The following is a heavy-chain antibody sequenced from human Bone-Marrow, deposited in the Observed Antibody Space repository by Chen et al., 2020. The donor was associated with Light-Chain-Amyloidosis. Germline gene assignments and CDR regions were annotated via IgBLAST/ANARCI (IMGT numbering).Heavy chain of an antibody. D-gene: IGHD1-26*01. J-gene: IGHJ4*02. CDR3: ARRGGGGSYFDY. CDR1: GFTFTNYY. V-gene: IGHV3-7*05. CDR2: IGQDGSEK. Sequence: EVQLVESGGGLVQPGASLRLSCEASGFTFTNYYMAWVRQAPGKGRGWVANIGQDGSEKYFVDSLKGRFTISRDNAKNSLFLQMNSLRVEDTAVYYCARRGGGGSYFDYWGQGALVTVSS.